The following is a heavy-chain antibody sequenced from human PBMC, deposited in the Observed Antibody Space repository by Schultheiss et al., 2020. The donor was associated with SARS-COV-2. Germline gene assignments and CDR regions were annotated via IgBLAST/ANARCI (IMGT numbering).Heavy chain of an antibody. CDR1: GGSISSYY. CDR2: IYYSGST. Sequence: SETLSLTCTVSGGSISSYYWSWIRQPPGKGLEWIGYIYYSGSTNYNPSLKSRVTISVDTSKNQFSLKLSSVTAADTAVYYCARGEGSLTFDYWGQGTLVTVSS. J-gene: IGHJ4*02. V-gene: IGHV4-59*01. CDR3: ARGEGSLTFDY. D-gene: IGHD1-20*01.